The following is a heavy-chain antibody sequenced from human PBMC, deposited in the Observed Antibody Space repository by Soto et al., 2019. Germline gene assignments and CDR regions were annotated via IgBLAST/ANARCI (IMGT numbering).Heavy chain of an antibody. V-gene: IGHV3-13*01. CDR1: GFTFSSYD. Sequence: EVQLVESGGGLVQPGGSLRLSCAASGFTFSSYDMHWVRQATGKGLEWVSAIGTAGDTYYPGSVKGRFTISRENAKNSLYPQLNSLRAGDTAVYYCARDRRYCSRGSCYEDYYYYYGMDVLGQGTTVTVSS. CDR2: IGTAGDT. CDR3: ARDRRYCSRGSCYEDYYYYYGMDV. J-gene: IGHJ6*02. D-gene: IGHD2-15*01.